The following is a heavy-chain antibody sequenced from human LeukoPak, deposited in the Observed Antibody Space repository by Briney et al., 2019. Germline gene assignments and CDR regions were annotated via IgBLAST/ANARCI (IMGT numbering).Heavy chain of an antibody. V-gene: IGHV3-30*18. CDR1: GFTFSSYG. J-gene: IGHJ6*02. CDR2: ISYDGSNK. D-gene: IGHD6-19*01. CDR3: AKDLAVAAYYYYGMDV. Sequence: PGGSLRLSCAASGFTFSSYGMHWVRQAPGKGLEWVAVISYDGSNKYYADSVKGRFTISRDNSKNTLYLQMNSLRAEDTAVYYCAKDLAVAAYYYYGMDVWGQGTTVTVSS.